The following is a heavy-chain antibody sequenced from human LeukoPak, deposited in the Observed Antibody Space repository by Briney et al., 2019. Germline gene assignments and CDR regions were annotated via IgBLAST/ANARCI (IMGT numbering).Heavy chain of an antibody. Sequence: ASVKVSCKASGYTFTGYYIHWVRQAPGQGLEWMGWINPNSGGTNYAQKFQGRVTMTRDTSISTAYMELSRLRSDDTAVYYCATGPTVITDYYYYYMDVWGKGTTVTVSS. CDR2: INPNSGGT. V-gene: IGHV1-2*02. D-gene: IGHD4-11*01. CDR3: ATGPTVITDYYYYYMDV. CDR1: GYTFTGYY. J-gene: IGHJ6*03.